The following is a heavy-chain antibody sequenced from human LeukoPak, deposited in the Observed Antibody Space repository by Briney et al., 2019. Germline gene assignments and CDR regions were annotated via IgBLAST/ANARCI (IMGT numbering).Heavy chain of an antibody. D-gene: IGHD2-15*01. CDR3: ARGRYCSADICSGGDAFDI. CDR1: GGSINNYY. J-gene: IGHJ3*02. CDR2: IYNRGST. V-gene: IGHV4-4*07. Sequence: SETLSLTCTVSGGSINNYYWSWIRQPAEKGLEWIGRIYNRGSTNYNPSLKSRVTMSVDTSKNQSSLTLSSVTAADTAVYYCARGRYCSADICSGGDAFDIWGQGTMVSVSS.